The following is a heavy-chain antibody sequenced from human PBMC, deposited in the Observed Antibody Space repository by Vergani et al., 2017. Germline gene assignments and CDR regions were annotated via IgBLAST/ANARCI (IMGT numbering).Heavy chain of an antibody. CDR1: GFTFSSYG. J-gene: IGHJ4*02. CDR2: IAGSSSPI. D-gene: IGHD6-25*01. CDR3: ARRMSAAVHSLDY. Sequence: VQLVESGGGVVQPGRSLRLSCAASGFTFSSYGMHWVRQAPGKGLEWISYIAGSSSPIYYADSVNGRFTISRDNAMNSLYLQMNSLRAEDTAVYYCARRMSAAVHSLDYWGQGTLVTVSS. V-gene: IGHV3-48*01.